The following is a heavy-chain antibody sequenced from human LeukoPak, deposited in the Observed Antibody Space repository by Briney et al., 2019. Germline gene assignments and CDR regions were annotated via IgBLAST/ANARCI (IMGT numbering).Heavy chain of an antibody. CDR2: IYYSGST. CDR3: ARAHILTGYYNDY. V-gene: IGHV4-31*03. Sequence: PSETLSLTCTVSGGSISSGGYYWSWIRQHPGKGLEWIGYIYYSGSTYYNSSLKSRVTISVDTSKNQFSLKLSSVTAADTAVYYCARAHILTGYYNDYWGQGTLVTVSS. D-gene: IGHD3-9*01. J-gene: IGHJ4*02. CDR1: GGSISSGGYY.